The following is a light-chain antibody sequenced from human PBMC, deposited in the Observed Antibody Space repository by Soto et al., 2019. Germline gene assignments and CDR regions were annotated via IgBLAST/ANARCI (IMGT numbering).Light chain of an antibody. CDR2: DAS. CDR1: QSVYKY. J-gene: IGKJ4*01. CDR3: QPYNNWPLT. V-gene: IGKV3-11*01. Sequence: EIVLTQSPATLSLSPGERATLSCRASQSVYKYLVWYQQKPGQAPRLLIYDASSRATGIPARFSGSGSGTDFTLTINSLQSEDFAIYYCQPYNNWPLTFGGGTKVDI.